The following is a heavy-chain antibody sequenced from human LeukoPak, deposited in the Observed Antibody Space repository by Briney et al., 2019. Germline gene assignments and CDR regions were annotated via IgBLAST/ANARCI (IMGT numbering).Heavy chain of an antibody. CDR1: GGSISSSSYY. Sequence: SETLSLTCTVSGGSISSSSYYWGWIRQPPGKGLEWIGSIYYSGSTYYNPSLKSRVTISVDTSKNQFSLKLSSVTAADTAVYYCARHPGGVDYWGQGTLVTVSS. CDR2: IYYSGST. CDR3: ARHPGGVDY. J-gene: IGHJ4*02. D-gene: IGHD4-17*01. V-gene: IGHV4-39*01.